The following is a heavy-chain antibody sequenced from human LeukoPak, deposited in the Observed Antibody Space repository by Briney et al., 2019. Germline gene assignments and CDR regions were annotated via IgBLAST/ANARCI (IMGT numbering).Heavy chain of an antibody. D-gene: IGHD1-20*01. CDR1: GFTFSDAW. J-gene: IGHJ4*02. CDR2: IRGKTSGGTT. V-gene: IGHV3-15*01. CDR3: NTFNWNSPFDY. Sequence: GGSLRLSCTASGFTFSDAWVTWVRQAPGKGLEWVGRIRGKTSGGTTDYAAPVKGRFTISRDDSKNTIFLQMNSLKTEDTAVYYCNTFNWNSPFDYWGQGTLVTVSS.